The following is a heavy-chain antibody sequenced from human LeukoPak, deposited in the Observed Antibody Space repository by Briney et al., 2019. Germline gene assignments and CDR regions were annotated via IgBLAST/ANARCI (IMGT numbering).Heavy chain of an antibody. CDR1: GFTFDDYA. CDR3: ARGGVLRFLEWFFDP. V-gene: IGHV3-9*01. Sequence: SLRLSCAASGFTFDDYAMHWVRQAPGKGLEWVSGISWNSGSIGYADSVKGRFTISRDNAKNSLYLQMNSLRAEDTAVYYCARGGVLRFLEWFFDPWGQGTLVTVSS. CDR2: ISWNSGSI. J-gene: IGHJ5*02. D-gene: IGHD3-3*01.